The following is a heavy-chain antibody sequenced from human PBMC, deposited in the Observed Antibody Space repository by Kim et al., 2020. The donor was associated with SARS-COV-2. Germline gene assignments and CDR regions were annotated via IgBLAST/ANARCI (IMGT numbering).Heavy chain of an antibody. Sequence: GGSLRLSCAASGFTFSSYGMHWVRQAPGKGLEWVAVISYDGSNKYYADSVKGRFTISRDNSKNTLYLQMNSLRAEDTAVYYCAKDLSIRLYYFDYWGQGTLVTVSS. J-gene: IGHJ4*02. D-gene: IGHD6-6*01. V-gene: IGHV3-30*18. CDR2: ISYDGSNK. CDR3: AKDLSIRLYYFDY. CDR1: GFTFSSYG.